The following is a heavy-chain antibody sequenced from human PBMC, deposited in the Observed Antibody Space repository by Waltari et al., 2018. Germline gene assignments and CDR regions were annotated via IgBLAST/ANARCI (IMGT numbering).Heavy chain of an antibody. CDR3: ARSITIFGDLIPVPYYTDV. CDR2: IKHSGRT. CDR1: GGSFSDYY. V-gene: IGHV4-34*01. J-gene: IGHJ6*03. Sequence: QVELQQWGARLLKPSETLSLTCVVYGGSFSDYYWPLFRRSPGKGLEWIGEIKHSGRTHSNASLKNRVSISVDTSKNQFSLSLTSVTAADTAVYYCARSITIFGDLIPVPYYTDVWGKGTMVTVSS. D-gene: IGHD3-3*01.